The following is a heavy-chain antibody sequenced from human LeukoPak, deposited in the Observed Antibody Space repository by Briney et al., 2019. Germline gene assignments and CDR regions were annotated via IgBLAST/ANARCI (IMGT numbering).Heavy chain of an antibody. CDR1: GYSFTSYW. V-gene: IGHV5-10-1*01. D-gene: IGHD3-22*01. CDR3: ATEYYYDSSGYYGILENINWFGP. J-gene: IGHJ5*02. Sequence: GESLKISCKGSGYSFTSYWISWVRQMPGKGLEWMGGIDPSDSYTNYSPSFQGHVTISADKSISTAYLQWSSLKASDTAMYYCATEYYYDSSGYYGILENINWFGPWGQGTLVTVSS. CDR2: IDPSDSYT.